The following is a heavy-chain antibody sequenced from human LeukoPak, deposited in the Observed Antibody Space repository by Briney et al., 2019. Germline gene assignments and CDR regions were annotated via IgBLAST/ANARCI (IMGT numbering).Heavy chain of an antibody. CDR3: AREVVGSYYYFDY. V-gene: IGHV4-59*01. Sequence: PSETLSLTCTVSGGSISSYYWSWIRQPPGKGPEWIGYIYYSGSTNYNPSLKSRVTISVDTSKNQFSLKLSSVTAADTAVYYCAREVVGSYYYFDYWGQGTLVTVSS. CDR1: GGSISSYY. D-gene: IGHD1-26*01. CDR2: IYYSGST. J-gene: IGHJ4*02.